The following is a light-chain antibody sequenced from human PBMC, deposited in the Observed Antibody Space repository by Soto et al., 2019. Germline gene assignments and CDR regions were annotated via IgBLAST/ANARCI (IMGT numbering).Light chain of an antibody. CDR1: KNDIGVYDF. Sequence: QSVLTHPPSASGSPGQSVTISCTGTKNDIGVYDFVSWYQHHPGKAPRLIIYEVVQRPSGVPDRFSGSKSGNTASLTVSGLQAADEADYFCKSYAGSNTYVFGSGTKVTVI. CDR3: KSYAGSNTYV. CDR2: EVV. V-gene: IGLV2-8*01. J-gene: IGLJ1*01.